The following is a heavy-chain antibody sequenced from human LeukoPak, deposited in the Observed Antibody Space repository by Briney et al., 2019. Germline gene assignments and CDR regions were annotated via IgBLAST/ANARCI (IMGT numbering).Heavy chain of an antibody. V-gene: IGHV3-21*01. J-gene: IGHJ6*04. Sequence: GGSLRLSCAASGFTFSSYSMNWVRQAPGKGLEWVSSISSSSSYIYYADSVKGRFTISRDNAKNSLYLQMSSLRAEDTAVYYCAELGITMIGGVWGKGTTVTISS. D-gene: IGHD3-10*02. CDR2: ISSSSSYI. CDR3: AELGITMIGGV. CDR1: GFTFSSYS.